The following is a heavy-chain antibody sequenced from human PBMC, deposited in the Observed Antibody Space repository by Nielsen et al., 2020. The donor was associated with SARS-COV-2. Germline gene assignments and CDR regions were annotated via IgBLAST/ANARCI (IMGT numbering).Heavy chain of an antibody. J-gene: IGHJ5*02. Sequence: GGSLRLSCAASGFTFGNYWMHWVRQTPGKGLVWVSRINGDGSSTDYADSVKGRFTISRDNAKNTLYLQMNSLRAEDTAVYYCARDRAYYYGSGLGWFDPWGQGTLVTVSS. CDR3: ARDRAYYYGSGLGWFDP. D-gene: IGHD3-10*01. CDR2: INGDGSST. CDR1: GFTFGNYW. V-gene: IGHV3-74*01.